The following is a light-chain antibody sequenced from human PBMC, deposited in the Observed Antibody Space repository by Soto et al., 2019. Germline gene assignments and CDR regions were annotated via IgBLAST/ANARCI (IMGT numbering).Light chain of an antibody. Sequence: QSVLTQPPSASGTPGQRVTISCSGSISNIGTNTVNWYRQLPGTAPKLLIYNFNQRPSGVPDRFSHSKSGTSASLAISGLQSEDEADYYCAAWDDSLRSVVFGGGTKVTVL. CDR3: AAWDDSLRSVV. J-gene: IGLJ2*01. V-gene: IGLV1-44*01. CDR1: ISNIGTNT. CDR2: NFN.